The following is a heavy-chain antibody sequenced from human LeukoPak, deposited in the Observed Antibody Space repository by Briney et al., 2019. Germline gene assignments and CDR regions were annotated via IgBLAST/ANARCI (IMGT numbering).Heavy chain of an antibody. V-gene: IGHV1-24*01. J-gene: IGHJ4*02. D-gene: IGHD4/OR15-4a*01. CDR2: FEPEDGET. Sequence: ASVKVSCKVSGYTLTELSMHWVRQAPGKGLEGRGGFEPEDGETIYAQKVQGRVTMTRDMSTSTVYMELSSLTSEDTAVYYCARDWAHSRPNYYFDYWGQGTLVTVSS. CDR3: ARDWAHSRPNYYFDY. CDR1: GYTLTELS.